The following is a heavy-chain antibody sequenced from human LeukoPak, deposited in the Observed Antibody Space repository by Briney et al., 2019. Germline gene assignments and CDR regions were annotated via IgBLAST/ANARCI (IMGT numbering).Heavy chain of an antibody. CDR2: ISGSGFTT. D-gene: IGHD6-6*01. V-gene: IGHV3-23*01. CDR1: GSTFRSYA. CDR3: ARRLRPHTMSSDTNYFYMDV. Sequence: GGSLRLSCEVSGSTFRSYATAWVRQAPHKGPEWVSIISGSGFTTYYGDSVKGRFTISRDNSKNTLYLQMDGLRVEDTAVYFCARRLRPHTMSSDTNYFYMDVWGKGTTVTVSS. J-gene: IGHJ6*03.